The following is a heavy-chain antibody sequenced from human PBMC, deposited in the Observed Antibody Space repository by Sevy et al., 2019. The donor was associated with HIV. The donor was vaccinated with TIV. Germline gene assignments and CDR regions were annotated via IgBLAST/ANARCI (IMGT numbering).Heavy chain of an antibody. CDR1: TFTFHTYV. CDR3: AKEDTSGYF. Sequence: GGSLRLSSAASTFTFHTYVMSWVRQAPEKGLEWVSTISASGGYTYYADSVKGRFTISRDNSKNTVYLQMNSLRDEDTAVYYCAKEDTSGYFWGQGTLVTVSS. D-gene: IGHD3-22*01. CDR2: ISASGGYT. V-gene: IGHV3-23*01. J-gene: IGHJ4*02.